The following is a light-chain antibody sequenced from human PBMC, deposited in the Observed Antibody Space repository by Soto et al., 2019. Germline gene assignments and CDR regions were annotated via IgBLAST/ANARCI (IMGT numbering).Light chain of an antibody. V-gene: IGKV3-11*01. Sequence: EIVLTQSPATLSLSPGERATLSCRASQSVSSYLAWYQQKPGQAPRLLIYDASNRATGIPARFSGSGSGTGFTLTISSLEPEDFAVYYCQQRSNWLREYTFGPGTKVDIK. CDR2: DAS. CDR3: QQRSNWLREYT. CDR1: QSVSSY. J-gene: IGKJ3*01.